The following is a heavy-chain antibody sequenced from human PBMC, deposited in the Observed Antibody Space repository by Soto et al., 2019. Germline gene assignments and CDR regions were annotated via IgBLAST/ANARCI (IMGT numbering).Heavy chain of an antibody. CDR3: ARGSPPDY. J-gene: IGHJ4*02. V-gene: IGHV3-33*01. CDR2: IWYDGSNK. CDR1: GFTFSSYG. Sequence: QVQLVESGGGVVQPGRSLRLSCAASGFTFSSYGMHWVRQAPGKGLEWVTVIWYDGSNKHYADSVKGRFTISRDNSKTMVSLQMNSLRVEDTAVYYCARGSPPDYWGQGTLVTVSS.